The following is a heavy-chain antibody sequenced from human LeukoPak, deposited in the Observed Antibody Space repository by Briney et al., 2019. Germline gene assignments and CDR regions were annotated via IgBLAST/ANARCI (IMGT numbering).Heavy chain of an antibody. V-gene: IGHV4-30-2*01. CDR2: IYHSGST. J-gene: IGHJ4*02. CDR1: GGSISSGGYS. CDR3: ARQTYYDHRLLFTH. D-gene: IGHD3-22*01. Sequence: PSQTLSLTCAVSGGSISSGGYSWSWIRQPPGKGLEWIGYIYHSGSTYYNPSLRTRVTISEDSSKDQFSLNLKSVTAADTAVYYCARQTYYDHRLLFTHWGQGILVTVPS.